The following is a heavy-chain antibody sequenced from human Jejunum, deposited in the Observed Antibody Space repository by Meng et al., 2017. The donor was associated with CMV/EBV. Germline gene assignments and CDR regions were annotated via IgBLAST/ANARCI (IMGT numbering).Heavy chain of an antibody. CDR2: VSYDGGNT. CDR3: AREGHWEQRAPNCDY. V-gene: IGHV3-30-3*01. Sequence: TVNAYTMHVVRQAPGKGLEWVAVVSYDGGNTVYADSVKGRFNISRDKSKNTVYVQMTRLRPDDTAVYYCAREGHWEQRAPNCDYWGQGTRVTVSS. J-gene: IGHJ4*02. D-gene: IGHD1-26*01. CDR1: TVNAYT.